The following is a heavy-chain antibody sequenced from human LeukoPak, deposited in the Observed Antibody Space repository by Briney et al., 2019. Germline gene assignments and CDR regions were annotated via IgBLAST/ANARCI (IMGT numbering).Heavy chain of an antibody. CDR2: ISSSGSTI. CDR3: ARTGSGKMEVDY. D-gene: IGHD3-10*01. J-gene: IGHJ4*02. Sequence: PSGGSLRLSSAASGFTFSSYEMNWVRQAPGKGLEWVSYISSSGSTIYYADSVKGRFTISRDNAKNSLYLQMNSLRAEDTAVYYCARTGSGKMEVDYWGQGTLVTVSS. V-gene: IGHV3-48*03. CDR1: GFTFSSYE.